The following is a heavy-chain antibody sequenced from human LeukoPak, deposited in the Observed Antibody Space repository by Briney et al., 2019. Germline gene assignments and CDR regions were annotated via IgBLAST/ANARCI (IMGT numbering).Heavy chain of an antibody. CDR3: ARDLGSGSYLNWFDP. CDR2: INPSGGST. V-gene: IGHV1-46*01. CDR1: GYTFTSYY. Sequence: ASVKVSCKASGYTFTSYYMHWVRQAPGQGLEWMGIINPSGGSTSYAQKFQGRVTMTRDTSTSTVYMELSSPRSEDTAVYYCARDLGSGSYLNWFDPWGQGTLVTVSS. D-gene: IGHD3-10*01. J-gene: IGHJ5*02.